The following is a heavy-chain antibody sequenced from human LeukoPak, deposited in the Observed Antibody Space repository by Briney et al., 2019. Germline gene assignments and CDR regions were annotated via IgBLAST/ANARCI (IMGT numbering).Heavy chain of an antibody. CDR1: GGSISSYY. Sequence: SETLSLTCTVSGGSISSYYWSWIRQPPGKGLEWIGYIYYSGSTNYNPSLKSRVTISVDTSKNQFSLKLSSVTAADTAVYYCARGRRDILTGYYLQFLDYWGQGTLVTVSS. D-gene: IGHD3-9*01. CDR2: IYYSGST. CDR3: ARGRRDILTGYYLQFLDY. V-gene: IGHV4-59*12. J-gene: IGHJ4*02.